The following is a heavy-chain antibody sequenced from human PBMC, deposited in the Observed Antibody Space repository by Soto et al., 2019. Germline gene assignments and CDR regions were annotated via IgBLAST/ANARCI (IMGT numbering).Heavy chain of an antibody. CDR1: GFTVSSNY. J-gene: IGHJ5*02. V-gene: IGHV3-53*01. CDR3: ARDCCSRWFDP. Sequence: GGSLRLSCAASGFTVSSNYMSWVRQAPGKGLEWVSVIYSGGRTYYADSVKGRFTISRDNSKKTLYLQMNSLRAEDTAVYYCARDCCSRWFDPWGQGTLVTVSS. D-gene: IGHD2-15*01. CDR2: IYSGGRT.